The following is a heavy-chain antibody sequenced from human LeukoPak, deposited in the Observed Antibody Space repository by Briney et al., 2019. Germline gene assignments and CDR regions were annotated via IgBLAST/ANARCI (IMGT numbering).Heavy chain of an antibody. CDR3: ARDLAGSSTSCYGE. J-gene: IGHJ4*02. CDR1: GYTFTGYY. CDR2: INPNSGGT. Sequence: ASVKVSCKASGYTFTGYYMHWVRQAPGQGLEWMGWINPNSGGTNYAQKFQGRVTMTRDTSISTAYMELSRLRSDDTAVYYCARDLAGSSTSCYGEWGQGTLVTVSS. D-gene: IGHD2-2*01. V-gene: IGHV1-2*02.